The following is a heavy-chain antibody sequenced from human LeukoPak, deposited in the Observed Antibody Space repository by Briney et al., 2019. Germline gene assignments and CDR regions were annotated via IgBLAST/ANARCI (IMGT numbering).Heavy chain of an antibody. J-gene: IGHJ4*02. V-gene: IGHV3-7*01. D-gene: IGHD2-21*02. CDR3: ANSVTAYSNFDY. Sequence: QPGGSLRLSCAASGFTFSSYWMSWVRQAPGKGLERVANIKQDGSEEYYVDSVKGRFTISRDNAKNSLYLQMNSLRAEDTAVYYCANSVTAYSNFDYWGQGTLVTVSS. CDR2: IKQDGSEE. CDR1: GFTFSSYW.